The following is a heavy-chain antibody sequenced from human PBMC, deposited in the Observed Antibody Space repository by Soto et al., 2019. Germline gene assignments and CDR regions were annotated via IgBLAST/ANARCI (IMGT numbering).Heavy chain of an antibody. CDR3: TRDDYRVNSGYRFSMAV. D-gene: IGHD5-12*01. J-gene: IGHJ6*02. CDR1: GFTFSNYG. Sequence: PGGSLRLSCAASGFTFSNYGMHWVRQAPDKGLEWVAVIWYDGSRKYYADSVKGRFTISRDDSKKTLYLEMSSLRVDDTAVYYCTRDDYRVNSGYRFSMAVWGQGTTVTV. CDR2: IWYDGSRK. V-gene: IGHV3-33*01.